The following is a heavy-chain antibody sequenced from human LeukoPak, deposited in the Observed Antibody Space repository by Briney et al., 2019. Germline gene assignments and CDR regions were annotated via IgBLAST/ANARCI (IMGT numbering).Heavy chain of an antibody. CDR1: GYTFTSYG. Sequence: ASVRVSCKASGYTFTSYGISWVRQAPGQGLEWMGWISAYNGNTNYAQKLQGRVTMTTDTSTSTAYMELRSLRSDDTAVYYCAREEHSGGSSPNDYWGQGTLVTVSS. V-gene: IGHV1-18*01. CDR3: AREEHSGGSSPNDY. D-gene: IGHD2-15*01. CDR2: ISAYNGNT. J-gene: IGHJ4*02.